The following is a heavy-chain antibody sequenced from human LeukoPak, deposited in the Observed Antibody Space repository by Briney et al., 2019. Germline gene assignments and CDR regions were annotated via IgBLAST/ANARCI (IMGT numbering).Heavy chain of an antibody. CDR2: INPSGGST. Sequence: GASVKVSCKASGYTFTSYYMHWVRQAPGQGLEWMGIINPSGGSTSYAQKFQGRVTMTRDTSTSTVYMELSSLRSEDTAVYYCARDSQIVPAAAGAFDIWGQGTMATVSS. CDR1: GYTFTSYY. J-gene: IGHJ3*02. D-gene: IGHD2-2*01. CDR3: ARDSQIVPAAAGAFDI. V-gene: IGHV1-46*03.